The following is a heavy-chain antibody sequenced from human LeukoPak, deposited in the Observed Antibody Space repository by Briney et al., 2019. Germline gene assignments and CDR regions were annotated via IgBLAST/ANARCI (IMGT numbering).Heavy chain of an antibody. V-gene: IGHV4-61*02. CDR2: IYTSGST. D-gene: IGHD1-26*01. Sequence: PSQTLSLTCTVSGGSISSGSYYWIWIRQPAGKGVEWIGRIYTSGSTNYNPSLKSRVTISVDTSKNQFSLKLSSVTAADTAVYYCAASGSYYVGTFDYWGQGTLVTVSS. CDR3: AASGSYYVGTFDY. J-gene: IGHJ4*02. CDR1: GGSISSGSYY.